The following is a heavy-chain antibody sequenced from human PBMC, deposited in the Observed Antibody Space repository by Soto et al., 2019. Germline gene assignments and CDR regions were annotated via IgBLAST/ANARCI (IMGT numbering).Heavy chain of an antibody. CDR1: GYSFTNYW. CDR3: ARDTMVRGVIILPHAFDI. V-gene: IGHV5-51*01. J-gene: IGHJ3*02. CDR2: IYPGDSDT. D-gene: IGHD3-10*01. Sequence: PGESLKISCKGSGYSFTNYWIGWVRQMPGKGLEWMGIIYPGDSDTRYSSSFQGQVTISADKSISTAYLQWSSLEASDTAMYYCARDTMVRGVIILPHAFDIWGQGTMVTVSS.